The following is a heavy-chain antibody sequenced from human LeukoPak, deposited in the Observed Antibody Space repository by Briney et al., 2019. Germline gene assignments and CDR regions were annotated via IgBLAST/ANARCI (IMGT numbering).Heavy chain of an antibody. CDR3: ARRGGRHCSSTSCFGRYYFDY. CDR1: GGSISSSSYY. CDR2: IYTSGST. V-gene: IGHV4-61*02. D-gene: IGHD2-2*01. J-gene: IGHJ4*02. Sequence: SETLSLTCTVSGGSISSSSYYWSWIRQPAGKGLEWIGRIYTSGSTNYNPSPKSRVTISVDTSKNQFSLKLSSVTAADTAVYYCARRGGRHCSSTSCFGRYYFDYWGQGTLVTVSS.